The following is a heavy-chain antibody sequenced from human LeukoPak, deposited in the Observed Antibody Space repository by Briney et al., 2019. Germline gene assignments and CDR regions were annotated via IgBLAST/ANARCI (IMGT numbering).Heavy chain of an antibody. V-gene: IGHV4-34*01. Sequence: SETLSLTCAVYGGSFSGYYWSWIRQPPGKGLEWIGEINHSGSTNYNPSLKSRVTMSVDTSKNQFSLKLSSVTAADTAVYYCARGWDYYDSSGYREDWGQGTLVTVSS. CDR1: GGSFSGYY. J-gene: IGHJ4*02. CDR3: ARGWDYYDSSGYRED. CDR2: INHSGST. D-gene: IGHD3-22*01.